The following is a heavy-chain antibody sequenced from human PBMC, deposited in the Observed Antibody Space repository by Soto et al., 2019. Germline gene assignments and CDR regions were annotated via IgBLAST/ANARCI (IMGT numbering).Heavy chain of an antibody. Sequence: QVQLVQSGAEVKKPGSSVKVSCKASGGTFSSYAISWVRQAPGQGLEWMGGFIPIFGTANYAQKFQGRVTITADESTSTAYMDLSSLRSEDTAVYYCARVTGRAAVVYSSSWRPGGWFDPWGQGTLVTVSS. V-gene: IGHV1-69*01. D-gene: IGHD6-13*01. CDR3: ARVTGRAAVVYSSSWRPGGWFDP. CDR1: GGTFSSYA. J-gene: IGHJ5*02. CDR2: FIPIFGTA.